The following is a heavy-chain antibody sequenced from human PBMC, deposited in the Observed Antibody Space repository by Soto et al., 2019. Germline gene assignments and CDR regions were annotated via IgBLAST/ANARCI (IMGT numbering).Heavy chain of an antibody. J-gene: IGHJ5*02. V-gene: IGHV4-39*01. D-gene: IGHD3-22*01. Sequence: PSETLSLTCTVSGGSISSSRYYWGWIRQPPGKGLEWIGSIYQSGSTYYNPSLKSRVTISVDTSKNQFSLKLTSVTAADTAVYYCARRDYFYDSSGYQTWFDPWGQGTLVTVSS. CDR3: ARRDYFYDSSGYQTWFDP. CDR1: GGSISSSRYY. CDR2: IYQSGST.